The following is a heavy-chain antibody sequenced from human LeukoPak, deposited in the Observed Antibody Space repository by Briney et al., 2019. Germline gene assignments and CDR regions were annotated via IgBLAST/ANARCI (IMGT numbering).Heavy chain of an antibody. V-gene: IGHV3-30*01. CDR3: ARGGDGDSSPSFGRFFDH. Sequence: GGSLRLSCAASGFTFSSYAMHWVRQAPGKGLEWVAVISYDGSYKYYADSVKGRFTISRDNSKNTLYLQMNSLRAEDTAVYYCARGGDGDSSPSFGRFFDHWGQGTLVTVSS. CDR1: GFTFSSYA. J-gene: IGHJ4*02. CDR2: ISYDGSYK. D-gene: IGHD6-6*01.